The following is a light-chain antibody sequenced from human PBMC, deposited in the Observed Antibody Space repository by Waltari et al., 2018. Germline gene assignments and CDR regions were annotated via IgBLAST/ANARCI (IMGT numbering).Light chain of an antibody. J-gene: IGKJ4*01. Sequence: EIVLTQSPATLSLSPGERATLSCRASQRVDMYLAWYQQRPGQAPRLLIYDTSNRATDIPARFSGSGSETDFSLTISRLEPEDFAVYYCQQRRHWPLTFGGGTKVEIK. CDR3: QQRRHWPLT. V-gene: IGKV3-11*01. CDR1: QRVDMY. CDR2: DTS.